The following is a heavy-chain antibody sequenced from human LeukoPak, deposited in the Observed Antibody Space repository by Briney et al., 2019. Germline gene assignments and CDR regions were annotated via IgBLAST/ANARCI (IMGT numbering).Heavy chain of an antibody. J-gene: IGHJ5*02. V-gene: IGHV4-34*01. CDR2: INHSGST. Sequence: PSETLSLTCAVYGGSFSGYYWTWIRQPPGKGLEWIGEINHSGSTNYNPSLKSRVTISADTSKNQFSLNLSSVTAADTAVYYRAGGSGSYSDWFDPWGQGTLVTVSS. CDR3: AGGSGSYSDWFDP. CDR1: GGSFSGYY. D-gene: IGHD3-10*01.